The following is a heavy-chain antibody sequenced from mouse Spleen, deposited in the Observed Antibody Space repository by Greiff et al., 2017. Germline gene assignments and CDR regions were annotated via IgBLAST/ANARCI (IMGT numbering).Heavy chain of an antibody. J-gene: IGHJ4*01. CDR3: AREGIYYGHYAMDY. CDR2: INPNNGGT. CDR1: GYTFTDYN. Sequence: EVQLQESGPELVKPGASVKMSCKASGYTFTDYNMHWVKQSHGKSLEWIGYINPNNGGTSYNQKFKGKATLTVNKSSSTAYMELRSLTSEDSAVYYCAREGIYYGHYAMDYWGQGTSVTVSS. D-gene: IGHD2-1*01. V-gene: IGHV1-22*01.